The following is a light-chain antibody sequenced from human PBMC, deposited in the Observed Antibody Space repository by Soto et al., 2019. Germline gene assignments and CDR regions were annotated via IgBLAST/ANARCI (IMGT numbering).Light chain of an antibody. Sequence: QSALTQPASVSGSPGQSITISCTGTSSDVGGYNYVSWYQQHPGKAPKFMVYDVSNRPSGVSNRFSGSKSGNTASLTISGLQAEDEADYYCSSYTGGGNYVFGTGTKVTVL. CDR1: SSDVGGYNY. V-gene: IGLV2-14*01. CDR3: SSYTGGGNYV. CDR2: DVS. J-gene: IGLJ1*01.